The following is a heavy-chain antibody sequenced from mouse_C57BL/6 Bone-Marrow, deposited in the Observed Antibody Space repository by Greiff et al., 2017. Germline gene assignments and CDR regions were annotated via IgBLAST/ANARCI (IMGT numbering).Heavy chain of an antibody. J-gene: IGHJ2*01. V-gene: IGHV1-9*01. CDR1: GYTFTGYW. Sequence: QVQLQQSGAELMKPGASVKLSCKATGYTFTGYWIEWVKQRPGHGLEWIGEILPGSGSTNYNEKFKGKATFTADTSSNTAYMQLSSLTTEDSAIYDCAILYYDYDREYYFDYWGQGTTLTVSA. CDR2: ILPGSGST. CDR3: AILYYDYDREYYFDY. D-gene: IGHD2-4*01.